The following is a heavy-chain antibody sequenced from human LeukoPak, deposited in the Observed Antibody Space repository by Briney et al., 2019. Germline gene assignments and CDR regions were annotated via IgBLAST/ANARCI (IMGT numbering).Heavy chain of an antibody. Sequence: GGSLRLSCAASGFTFSSYAMHWVRLSPGKGLEYVSGISSNGGTTSYADSVQGRFTISRDNSKNTLYLQMGSLRGEDMAVYYCARSYGDYDYWGQGTLVTVSS. J-gene: IGHJ4*02. D-gene: IGHD4-17*01. CDR3: ARSYGDYDY. V-gene: IGHV3-64*02. CDR2: ISSNGGTT. CDR1: GFTFSSYA.